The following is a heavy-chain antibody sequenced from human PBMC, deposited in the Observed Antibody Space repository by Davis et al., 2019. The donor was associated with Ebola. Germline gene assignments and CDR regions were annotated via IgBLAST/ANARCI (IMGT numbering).Heavy chain of an antibody. Sequence: MPSETLSLTCAVYGGSCSGNFWRWIRQPPGKGLEWIGYIYYSGSTNYNPSLKSRVTISVDTSKNQFSLKLSSVTAADTAVYYCARDRGSSWYNWFDPWGQGTLVTVSS. J-gene: IGHJ5*02. CDR3: ARDRGSSWYNWFDP. V-gene: IGHV4-59*01. D-gene: IGHD6-13*01. CDR1: GGSCSGNF. CDR2: IYYSGST.